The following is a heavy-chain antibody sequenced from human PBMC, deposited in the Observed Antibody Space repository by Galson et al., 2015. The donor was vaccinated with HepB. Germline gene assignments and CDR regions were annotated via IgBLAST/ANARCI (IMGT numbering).Heavy chain of an antibody. CDR3: ARDRGDPYSSSSRFTPYYYYYGMDV. V-gene: IGHV6-1*01. D-gene: IGHD6-6*01. Sequence: CAISGDSVSSNSAAWNWIRQSPSRGLEWLGRTYCRSKCYNDYAVSVKSRVTINPDTSKNQFSLQLNSVTPEDTAVYYCARDRGDPYSSSSRFTPYYYYYGMDVWGQGTTVTVSS. CDR2: TYCRSKCYN. CDR1: GDSVSSNSAA. J-gene: IGHJ6*02.